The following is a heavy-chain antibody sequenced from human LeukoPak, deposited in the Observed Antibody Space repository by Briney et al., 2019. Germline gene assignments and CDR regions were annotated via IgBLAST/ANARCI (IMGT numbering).Heavy chain of an antibody. V-gene: IGHV3-7*01. CDR3: ARGGYCSGGSCYSYDYGMHV. J-gene: IGHJ6*02. D-gene: IGHD2-15*01. CDR1: AVTLIIFL. Sequence: GSLRLSSAPPAVTLIIFLLRSVRPAPGKGLGWAANIKQDRIEKYHVDSLKGRFTISRDHAKIPLYPPMYNLRAEDTAVYYCARGGYCSGGSCYSYDYGMHVWGQGTTVTVSS. CDR2: IKQDRIEK.